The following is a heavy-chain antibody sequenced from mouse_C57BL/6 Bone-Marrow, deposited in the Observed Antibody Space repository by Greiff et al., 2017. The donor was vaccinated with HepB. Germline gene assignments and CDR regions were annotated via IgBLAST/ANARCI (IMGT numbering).Heavy chain of an antibody. V-gene: IGHV5-4*01. J-gene: IGHJ3*01. CDR1: GFTFSSYA. CDR3: ARDGAAQAPFAY. D-gene: IGHD3-2*02. CDR2: ISDGGSYT. Sequence: EVKLVESGGGLVKPGGSLKLSCAASGFTFSSYAMSWVRQTPEKRLDWVATISDGGSYTYYPDNVKGRFTISRDNAKNNLYLQMSHLKSEDTAMYYCARDGAAQAPFAYWGQGTLVTVSA.